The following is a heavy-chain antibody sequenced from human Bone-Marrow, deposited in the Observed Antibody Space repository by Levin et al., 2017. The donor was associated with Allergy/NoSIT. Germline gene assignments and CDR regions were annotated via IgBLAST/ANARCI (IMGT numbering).Heavy chain of an antibody. D-gene: IGHD1-1*01. CDR3: AREFQLGYYYYGLGV. V-gene: IGHV1-69*13. CDR2: ITPIYGTT. CDR1: GGTFNSYA. J-gene: IGHJ6*02. Sequence: ASVKVSCKVSGGTFNSYAISWVRQAPGRGLEWMGLITPIYGTTNYAQKFQGRVTINADESTRTAYMELSSLIFEDTAVYYCAREFQLGYYYYGLGVWGQGATVTVSS.